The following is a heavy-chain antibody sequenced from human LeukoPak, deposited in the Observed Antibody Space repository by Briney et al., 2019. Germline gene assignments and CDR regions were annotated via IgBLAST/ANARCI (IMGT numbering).Heavy chain of an antibody. CDR3: ARDSATARGDY. CDR2: ISGSGDTI. D-gene: IGHD1-26*01. Sequence: GGSLRLSCAASGFSFRNYVMNWVRQAPGKGLEWVSYISGSGDTIYYADSVKGRFTISRDNAKNSLYLQMNSLRAEDTAVYYCARDSATARGDYWGQGTLVTVSS. CDR1: GFSFRNYV. J-gene: IGHJ4*02. V-gene: IGHV3-48*01.